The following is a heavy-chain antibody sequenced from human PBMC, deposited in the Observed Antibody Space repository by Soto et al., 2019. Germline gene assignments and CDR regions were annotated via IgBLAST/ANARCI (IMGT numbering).Heavy chain of an antibody. CDR3: ARVIRIGTWFDP. CDR2: IYYSGST. CDR1: GGSISSGGYY. Sequence: QVQLQESGPGLVKPSQTLSLTCTVSGGSISSGGYYWSWIRQHPGKGLEWIGYIYYSGSTYYNPSLKSRXXIXVXXSKNQFSLQLSSGTAADTAVYYCARVIRIGTWFDPWGQGTLVTVSS. V-gene: IGHV4-31*03. D-gene: IGHD1-1*01. J-gene: IGHJ5*02.